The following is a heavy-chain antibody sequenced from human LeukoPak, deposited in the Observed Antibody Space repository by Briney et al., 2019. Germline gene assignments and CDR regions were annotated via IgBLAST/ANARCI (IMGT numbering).Heavy chain of an antibody. CDR2: VNHSGST. D-gene: IGHD3-10*01. CDR3: ARVEEGYGSGRRENYYYYYMDV. CDR1: GFTFSSYG. J-gene: IGHJ6*03. Sequence: LRLSCAASGFTFSSYGMSWVRQAPGKGLEWIGDVNHSGSTNYNPSLKSRVTISVDTSKKQFSLKLSSVTAADTAVYYCARVEEGYGSGRRENYYYYYMDVWGKGTTVTISS. V-gene: IGHV4-34*01.